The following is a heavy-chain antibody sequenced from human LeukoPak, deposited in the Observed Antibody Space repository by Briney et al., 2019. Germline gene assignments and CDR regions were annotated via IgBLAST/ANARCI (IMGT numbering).Heavy chain of an antibody. V-gene: IGHV4-59*01. CDR1: GGSISSYY. J-gene: IGHJ4*02. CDR2: IYYSGST. CDR3: ARVGQNYDILTGYYNPGYFDY. Sequence: PSETLSLTCTVSGGSISSYYWSWIRQPPGKGLEWIGYIYYSGSTNYNPSLKSRVTISVDTSKNQFSLKLSSVTAADTAVYYCARVGQNYDILTGYYNPGYFDYWGQGTLVTVSS. D-gene: IGHD3-9*01.